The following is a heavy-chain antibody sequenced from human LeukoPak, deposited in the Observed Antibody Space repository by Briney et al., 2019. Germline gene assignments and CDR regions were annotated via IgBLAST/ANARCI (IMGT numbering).Heavy chain of an antibody. CDR2: ISGRAGST. D-gene: IGHD1-14*01. J-gene: IGHJ4*02. CDR1: GFTFSSYD. CDR3: VKDRGTHHINY. V-gene: IGHV3-23*01. Sequence: PGGSLRLSCAASGFTFSSYDMNRVRQAPGKGLEWVSSISGRAGSTHYADYVQGPFTISRDNSKTTLYLQMNSLRAEDTAIYYCVKDRGTHHINYCSQGTLVTVSS.